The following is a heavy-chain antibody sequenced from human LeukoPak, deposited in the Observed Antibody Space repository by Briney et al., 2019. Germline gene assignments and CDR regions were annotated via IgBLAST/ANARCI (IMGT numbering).Heavy chain of an antibody. V-gene: IGHV3-30-3*01. CDR3: ARDGGIAAHTPDY. CDR2: ISYDGSNK. D-gene: IGHD6-6*01. J-gene: IGHJ4*02. CDR1: RFTFNSYA. Sequence: GGSLRLSCAASRFTFNSYAMHWVRQAPGKGLEWVAVISYDGSNKYYADSVKGRFTISRDNSKNTLYLQMNSLRAEDTAVYYCARDGGIAAHTPDYWGQGTLVTVSS.